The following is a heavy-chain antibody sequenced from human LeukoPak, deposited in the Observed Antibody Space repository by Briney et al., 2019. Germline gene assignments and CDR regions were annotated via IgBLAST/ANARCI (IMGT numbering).Heavy chain of an antibody. D-gene: IGHD4-17*01. CDR1: GFTFSTYT. CDR2: ISSSSSYI. V-gene: IGHV3-21*01. CDR3: ARRLRIDAFDI. Sequence: GGSLRLSCAASGFTFSTYTMTWVRQAPGKGLEWVSSISSSSSYIYYADSVKGRFTISRDNAKNSLYLQMNSLRAEDTAVYYCARRLRIDAFDIWGQGTMVTVSS. J-gene: IGHJ3*02.